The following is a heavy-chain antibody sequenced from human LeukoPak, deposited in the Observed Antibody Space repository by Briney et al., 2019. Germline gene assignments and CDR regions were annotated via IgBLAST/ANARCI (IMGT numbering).Heavy chain of an antibody. CDR3: ARVDILTGDY. CDR1: GFTFSSYE. Sequence: PGGSLRPSCAASGFTFSSYEMNWVRQAPGKGLEWVSYISSSGSTIYYADSVKGRFTISRDNAKNSLYLQMNSLRAEDTAVYYCARVDILTGDYWGQGTLVTVSS. V-gene: IGHV3-48*03. J-gene: IGHJ4*02. CDR2: ISSSGSTI. D-gene: IGHD3-9*01.